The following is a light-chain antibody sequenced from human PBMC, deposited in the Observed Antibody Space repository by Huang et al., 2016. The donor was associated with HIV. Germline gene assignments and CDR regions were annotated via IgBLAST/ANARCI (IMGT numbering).Light chain of an antibody. Sequence: DVVMTQSPLSLSVTPGQAASISCKSSQSLLHSNGQTFLYWFLQKPGQSPQLLIYEVSNRFVGAPDRFSGSGSGTEFTLKISRVEAEDVGVYYCMQGLHIPWTFGQGTKVEIK. CDR1: QSLLHSNGQTF. J-gene: IGKJ1*01. CDR3: MQGLHIPWT. V-gene: IGKV2-29*02. CDR2: EVS.